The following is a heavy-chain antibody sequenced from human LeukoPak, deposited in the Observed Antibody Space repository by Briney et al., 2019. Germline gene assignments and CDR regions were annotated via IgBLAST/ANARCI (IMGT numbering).Heavy chain of an antibody. D-gene: IGHD3-22*01. CDR2: INHSGST. CDR1: GGSFSGYY. J-gene: IGHJ4*02. V-gene: IGHV4-34*01. CDR3: AREDGSYYDSSGYWFDY. Sequence: SETLSLTCAVYGGSFSGYYWSWIRQPPGKGLEWIGEINHSGSTNYNPSLKSRVTISVDTSKNQFSLKLSSVTAADTAVYYCAREDGSYYDSSGYWFDYWGQGTLVTVSS.